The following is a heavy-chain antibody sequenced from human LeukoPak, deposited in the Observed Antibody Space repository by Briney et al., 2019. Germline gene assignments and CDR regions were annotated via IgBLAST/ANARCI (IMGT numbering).Heavy chain of an antibody. Sequence: SETLSLTCTVSSGSISTSNYYWGWVRQPPGKALEWIGNIFYSGSTYYSPSLKSRVTISLDTSRNQFSLKLNSVTAADTAVYYCARGRLARSPYFDYWGQGTLVTVSS. V-gene: IGHV4-39*07. J-gene: IGHJ4*02. CDR1: SGSISTSNYY. CDR3: ARGRLARSPYFDY. CDR2: IFYSGST. D-gene: IGHD6-19*01.